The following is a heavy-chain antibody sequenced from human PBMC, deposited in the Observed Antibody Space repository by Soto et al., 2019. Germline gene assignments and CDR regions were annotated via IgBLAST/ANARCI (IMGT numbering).Heavy chain of an antibody. V-gene: IGHV1-18*01. J-gene: IGHJ1*01. CDR2: VSAYNGNT. D-gene: IGHD6-19*01. Sequence: GASVKVSCKASGYTFTRYYINWVRQAPGQGLEWMGWVSAYNGNTHYEQKLQGRVTLTTDTSTSTAYMELRSLRSDDTAVYFCARGGQWHFRRSYCGQGSLVTVSS. CDR3: ARGGQWHFRRSY. CDR1: GYTFTRYY.